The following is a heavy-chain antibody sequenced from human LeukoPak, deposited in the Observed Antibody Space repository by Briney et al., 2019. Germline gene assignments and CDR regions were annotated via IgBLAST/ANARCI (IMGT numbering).Heavy chain of an antibody. J-gene: IGHJ1*01. V-gene: IGHV1-18*01. CDR2: ISAYNGNT. D-gene: IGHD3-22*01. CDR3: ARDYYDSSGYAEYYQH. Sequence: ASVKVSCKASGYTFTNYGISWVRQAPGQGLEWMGWISAYNGNTNYAQKLQGRVTMTTDTSTSTAYMEMRSLRSDDTAVYYCARDYYDSSGYAEYYQHWGQGTLVTVSS. CDR1: GYTFTNYG.